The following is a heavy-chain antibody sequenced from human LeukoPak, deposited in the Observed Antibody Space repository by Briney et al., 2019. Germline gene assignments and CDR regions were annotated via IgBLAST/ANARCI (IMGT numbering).Heavy chain of an antibody. CDR3: ASQTYYYGSGSYYNDY. CDR2: IDPSDSYT. V-gene: IGHV5-10-1*01. J-gene: IGHJ4*02. D-gene: IGHD3-10*01. CDR1: GYSFTSYW. Sequence: GESLRISCKGSGYSFTSYWISWVSQMPGKGLEWMGRIDPSDSYTNYSPSFQGHVTISADKSISTAYLQWSSLKASDTAMYYCASQTYYYGSGSYYNDYWGQGTLVSVSS.